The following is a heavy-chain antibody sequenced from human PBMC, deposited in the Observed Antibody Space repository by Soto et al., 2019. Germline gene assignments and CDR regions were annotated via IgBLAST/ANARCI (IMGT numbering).Heavy chain of an antibody. D-gene: IGHD3-22*01. CDR1: GGTFSSYA. CDR3: GRGGYYDGSGYYPGGAIFDY. J-gene: IGHJ4*02. V-gene: IGHV1-69*01. Sequence: QVQLVQSGAEVKKPGSSVKVSCKASGGTFSSYAISWVRQAPGQGLEWMGGIIPIFGTANYGQKFQGRVTIAADESTSTAYRERSSLRSEDTAVYYCGRGGYYDGSGYYPGGAIFDYWGQGTLVTVSS. CDR2: IIPIFGTA.